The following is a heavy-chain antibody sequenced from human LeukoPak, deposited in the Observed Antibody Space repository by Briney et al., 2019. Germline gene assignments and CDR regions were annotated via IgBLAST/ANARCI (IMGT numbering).Heavy chain of an antibody. CDR2: ISGSGGST. Sequence: GGSLRLSCAASGFTFTTYGMHWVRQAPGKGLEWVSAISGSGGSTYYADSVKGRFTISRDNSKNTLYLQMNSLRAEDAAVYYCAKGARVYYDILTGYYSDGYWGQGTLVTVSS. J-gene: IGHJ4*02. CDR3: AKGARVYYDILTGYYSDGY. CDR1: GFTFTTYG. V-gene: IGHV3-23*01. D-gene: IGHD3-9*01.